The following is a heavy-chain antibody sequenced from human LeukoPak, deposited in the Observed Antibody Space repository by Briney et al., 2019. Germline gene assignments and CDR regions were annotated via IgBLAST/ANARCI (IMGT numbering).Heavy chain of an antibody. CDR2: IYHSGST. J-gene: IGHJ3*02. V-gene: IGHV4-39*07. CDR1: GGSISSSSYY. CDR3: ARIDWYLRGDAYDI. Sequence: SETLSLTCTVSGGSISSSSYYWGWIRQPPGKALEWIGNIYHSGSTYYNPSLKSRVSMSLHMSSNQFSLNLTSVTAADAAVYFCARIDWYLRGDAYDIWGPGTMVIVSS. D-gene: IGHD3-9*01.